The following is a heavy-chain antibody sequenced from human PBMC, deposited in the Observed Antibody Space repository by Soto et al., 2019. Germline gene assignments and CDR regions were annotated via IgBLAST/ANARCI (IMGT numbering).Heavy chain of an antibody. CDR2: IYYSGST. CDR1: GGSISSSSYY. V-gene: IGHV4-39*01. Sequence: QLQLQESGPGLVKPSETLSLTCTVSGGSISSSSYYWGWIRQPPGKGLEWIGSIYYSGSTYYNPSLKSRVTISVDTSKNQFSLKLSSVTAADTAVYYCARRMGLFYCSSTSCYAFPPDWYFDVWGRGTLVTVSS. D-gene: IGHD2-2*01. CDR3: ARRMGLFYCSSTSCYAFPPDWYFDV. J-gene: IGHJ2*01.